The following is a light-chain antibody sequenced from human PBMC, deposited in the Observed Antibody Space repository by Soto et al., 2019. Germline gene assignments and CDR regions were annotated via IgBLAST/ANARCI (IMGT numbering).Light chain of an antibody. CDR1: SSDFGNYNL. J-gene: IGLJ1*01. V-gene: IGLV2-23*02. CDR2: EVN. Sequence: QSALTQPASVSGSRGQSITISCTGTSSDFGNYNLVSWYQQHPGKVPKLILFEVNKRPSGVSGRFSGSKSGNTASLTISGLQAEDEADYYCCSFTSSNTHVFGTGTKVTVL. CDR3: CSFTSSNTHV.